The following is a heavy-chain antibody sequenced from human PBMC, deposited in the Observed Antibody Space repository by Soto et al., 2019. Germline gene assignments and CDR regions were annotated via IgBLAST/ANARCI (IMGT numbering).Heavy chain of an antibody. CDR3: AKVISTIGSKQWLAQTKHQALDY. CDR1: GYNFNGYY. J-gene: IGHJ4*02. Sequence: QLNLVPSGAEVKKPGASVKVSCKASGYNFNGYYIHWVRQSPGQGREWMGWMNPNTGGANYAKKFQGKVIMTTDTSISTAYLELRSLTSDDTAVYYCAKVISTIGSKQWLAQTKHQALDYWGQGTLVPVSS. CDR2: MNPNTGGA. V-gene: IGHV1-2*02. D-gene: IGHD6-19*01.